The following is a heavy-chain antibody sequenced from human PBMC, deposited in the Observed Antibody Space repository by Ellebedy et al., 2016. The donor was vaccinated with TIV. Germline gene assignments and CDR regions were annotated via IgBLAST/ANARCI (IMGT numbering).Heavy chain of an antibody. D-gene: IGHD2-8*02. CDR2: IGGSGYGT. CDR3: AKDVRYTTGRGGALDI. J-gene: IGHJ3*02. Sequence: GESLKISCTASGFNFGGHAMKWVRQAPGKGLEWVSSIGGSGYGTHYADSVKGRFTISLDNSRDKLYWQMNSLRGEDTAVYFCAKDVRYTTGRGGALDIWGQGAMVTVSS. CDR1: GFNFGGHA. V-gene: IGHV3-23*01.